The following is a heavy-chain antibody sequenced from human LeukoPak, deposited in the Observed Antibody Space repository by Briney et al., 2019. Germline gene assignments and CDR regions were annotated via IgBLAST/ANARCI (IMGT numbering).Heavy chain of an antibody. CDR3: ARIRYCSGGSCG. D-gene: IGHD2-15*01. V-gene: IGHV4-34*01. CDR2: INHSGST. CDR1: GGSFSGYY. J-gene: IGHJ4*02. Sequence: PSETPSLTCAVYGGSFSGYYWSWIRQPPGKGLEWIGEINHSGSTNYNPSLKSRVTISVDTSKNQFSLKLSSVTAADTAVYYCARIRYCSGGSCGWGQGTLVTVSS.